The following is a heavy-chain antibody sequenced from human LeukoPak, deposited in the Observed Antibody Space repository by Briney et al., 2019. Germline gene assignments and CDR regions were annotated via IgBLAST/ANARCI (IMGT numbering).Heavy chain of an antibody. J-gene: IGHJ5*02. CDR1: GGSISSSSYY. CDR3: ARSSGYSSSGGLNWFDT. D-gene: IGHD6-13*01. V-gene: IGHV4-39*01. Sequence: SETLSLTCTVSGGSISSSSYYWGWIRQPPGKGLEWIGSIYYSGSTYYNPPLKSRVTISVDTSKNQFSLKLSSVTAADTAVYYYARSSGYSSSGGLNWFDTWGQGTPVTVSS. CDR2: IYYSGST.